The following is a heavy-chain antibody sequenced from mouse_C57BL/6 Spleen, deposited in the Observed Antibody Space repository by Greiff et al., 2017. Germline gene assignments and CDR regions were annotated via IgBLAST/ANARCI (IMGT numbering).Heavy chain of an antibody. V-gene: IGHV1-18*01. J-gene: IGHJ1*03. D-gene: IGHD1-1*01. CDR1: GYTFTDYN. CDR3: ARQHYYGSSPNFDV. Sequence: EVKLMESGPELVKPGASVKIPCKASGYTFTDYNMDWVKQSHGKSLEWIGDINPNNGGTIYNQKFKGKATLTVDKSSSTAYMELRSLTSEDTAVYYCARQHYYGSSPNFDVWGTGTTVTVSS. CDR2: INPNNGGT.